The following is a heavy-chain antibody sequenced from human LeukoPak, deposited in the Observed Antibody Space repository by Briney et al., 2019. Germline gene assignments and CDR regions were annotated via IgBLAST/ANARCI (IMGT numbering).Heavy chain of an antibody. V-gene: IGHV3-23*01. J-gene: IGHJ4*02. CDR3: AKASYYYDSSGYDY. Sequence: PGGSLRLSCAASGFTFSSYGMSWVRQAPGKGLEWVSGISGGGGRTHYAESVKGRFTISRDNSKNSLYLQMNSLRAEDTALYYCAKASYYYDSSGYDYWGQGTLVTVSS. CDR2: ISGGGGRT. CDR1: GFTFSSYG. D-gene: IGHD3-22*01.